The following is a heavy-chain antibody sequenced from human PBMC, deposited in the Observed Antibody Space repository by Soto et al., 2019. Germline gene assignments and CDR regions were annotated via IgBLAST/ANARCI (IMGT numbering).Heavy chain of an antibody. Sequence: SETLSLTCTVSGGSISSYYWSWIRQPPGKGLEWIGYMYYSGSTNYNPSLKSRVTISVDTSKNQFSLKLSSVTAADTAVYYCGGKNYDSSGYFDYWGQGTLVTAPQ. CDR1: GGSISSYY. CDR3: GGKNYDSSGYFDY. V-gene: IGHV4-59*01. D-gene: IGHD3-22*01. CDR2: MYYSGST. J-gene: IGHJ4*02.